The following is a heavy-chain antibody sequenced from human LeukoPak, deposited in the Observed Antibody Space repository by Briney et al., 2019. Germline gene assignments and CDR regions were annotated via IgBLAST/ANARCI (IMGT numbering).Heavy chain of an antibody. D-gene: IGHD3-22*01. CDR3: VRETTTEYYDSSGYYRQTEVFDA. CDR2: VYYSGRT. Sequence: PSETLSLTCTVSGDSVSSDTYYWSWIRQPPGKGLEWIGFVYYSGRTNYNASLKSRVTMSVDTSKNQFSLMLRSVTAADTAVYYCVRETTTEYYDSSGYYRQTEVFDAWGQGTMVTVSS. J-gene: IGHJ3*01. CDR1: GDSVSSDTYY. V-gene: IGHV4-61*01.